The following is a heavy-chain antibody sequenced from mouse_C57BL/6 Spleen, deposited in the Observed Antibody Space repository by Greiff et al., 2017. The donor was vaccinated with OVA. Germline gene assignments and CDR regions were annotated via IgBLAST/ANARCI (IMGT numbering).Heavy chain of an antibody. CDR2: ISSGSSTI. J-gene: IGHJ3*01. V-gene: IGHV5-17*01. CDR3: ARPIYDGYYVGFAY. Sequence: EVNVVESGGGLVKPGGSLKLSCAASGFTFSDYGMHWVRQAPEKGLEWVAYISSGSSTIYYADTVKGRFTISRDNAKNTLFLQMTSLRSEDTAMYYCARPIYDGYYVGFAYWGQGTLVTVSA. D-gene: IGHD2-3*01. CDR1: GFTFSDYG.